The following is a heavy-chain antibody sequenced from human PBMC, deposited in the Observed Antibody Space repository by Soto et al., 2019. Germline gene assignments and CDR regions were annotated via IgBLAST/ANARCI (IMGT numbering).Heavy chain of an antibody. J-gene: IGHJ5*02. V-gene: IGHV3-21*01. D-gene: IGHD6-13*01. CDR3: ARVTEPFLSATAVGTRSPIDWFDP. CDR1: GFAFSFYT. Sequence: PGGSLRLSCSASGFAFSFYTMSLFRQAPGGGLECVSTISSSGAVIYYADSVEGRFTISRXNAENSLFLQMNSLRAEDTAVYFCARVTEPFLSATAVGTRSPIDWFDPWGQGTLVTVSS. CDR2: ISSSGAVI.